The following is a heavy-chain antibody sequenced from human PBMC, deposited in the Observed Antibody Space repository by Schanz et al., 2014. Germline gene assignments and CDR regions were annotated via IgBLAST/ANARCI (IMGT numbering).Heavy chain of an antibody. CDR3: ARGGSAYYFDY. CDR1: GFSVGNNY. Sequence: EVQLVESGGGLVQPGGSLRLSCAASGFSVGNNYMNWVRQAPGKGLEWVSFIYIGGNTYYADSVKGRFTNSRDNSKNTMYIQMNSLRAEDTAVYYCARGGSAYYFDYWGQGTLVTVSS. J-gene: IGHJ4*02. V-gene: IGHV3-66*01. CDR2: IYIGGNT.